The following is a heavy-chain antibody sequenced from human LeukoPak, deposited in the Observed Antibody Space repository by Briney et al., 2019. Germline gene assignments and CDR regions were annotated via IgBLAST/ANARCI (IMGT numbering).Heavy chain of an antibody. CDR3: ARGINDYGDYRRYYMDV. CDR2: INPNSGGT. Sequence: ASVKVSCKASGYTFTGYYMHWVRQAPGQGLEWMGWINPNSGGTNYAQKFQGRVTMTRDTSISTAYMELSRLRSDDTAVYYCARGINDYGDYRRYYMDVWGKGTTVTISS. D-gene: IGHD4-17*01. CDR1: GYTFTGYY. V-gene: IGHV1-2*02. J-gene: IGHJ6*03.